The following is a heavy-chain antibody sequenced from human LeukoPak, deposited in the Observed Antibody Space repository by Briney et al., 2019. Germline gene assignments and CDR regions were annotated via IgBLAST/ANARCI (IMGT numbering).Heavy chain of an antibody. D-gene: IGHD2-2*01. CDR2: IWRSDHT. Sequence: PSETLSPTCAVSGGSISSSDWWSWVRPPPGRGLEWIGYIWRSDHTNYNPSLKSRVTMSLDKSKNQFSLKLSSVTAADTAVYYCARDPHCSSTNCPFDFWGQGTLVIVSS. CDR3: ARDPHCSSTNCPFDF. V-gene: IGHV4-4*02. CDR1: GGSISSSDW. J-gene: IGHJ4*02.